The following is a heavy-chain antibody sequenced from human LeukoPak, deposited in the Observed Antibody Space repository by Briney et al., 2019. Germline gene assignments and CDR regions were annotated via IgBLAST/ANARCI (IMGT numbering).Heavy chain of an antibody. CDR1: GFTFSSYA. J-gene: IGHJ6*02. Sequence: GGSLRLSCAASGFTFSSYAMSWVRQAPGKGLEWASAISGSGGSTYYADSVKGRFTISRDNSKNTLYLQMNSLRAEDTAVYYCAKDGRLSDYYYYGMDVWGQGTTVTVSS. CDR3: AKDGRLSDYYYYGMDV. CDR2: ISGSGGST. V-gene: IGHV3-23*01. D-gene: IGHD3-16*02.